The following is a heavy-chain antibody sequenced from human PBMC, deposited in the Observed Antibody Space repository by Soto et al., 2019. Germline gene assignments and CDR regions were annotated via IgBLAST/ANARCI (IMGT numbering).Heavy chain of an antibody. CDR3: ARDQMNIITFGGVLDYYYGMDV. CDR1: GGTFSSYA. D-gene: IGHD3-16*02. J-gene: IGHJ6*02. CDR2: IIPIFGTA. Sequence: QVQLVQSGAEVKKPGSSVKVSCKASGGTFSSYAISWVRQAPGQGLEWMGGIIPIFGTANYAQKFQGRVTITADESTSTAYMELSSLRSEDTAVYYCARDQMNIITFGGVLDYYYGMDVWGQGTTVTVSS. V-gene: IGHV1-69*01.